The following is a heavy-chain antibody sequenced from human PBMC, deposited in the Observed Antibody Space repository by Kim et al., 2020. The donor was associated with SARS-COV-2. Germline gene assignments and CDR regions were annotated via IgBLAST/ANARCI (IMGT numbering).Heavy chain of an antibody. Sequence: SETLSLTCAVYGGSFSGYYWSWIRQPPGKGLEWIGEINHSGSTNYNPSLKSRVTISVDTSKNQFSLKLSSVTAADTAVYYCARDRDYVGGSYRPGNFDY. D-gene: IGHD3-16*02. J-gene: IGHJ4*01. CDR3: ARDRDYVGGSYRPGNFDY. CDR1: GGSFSGYY. V-gene: IGHV4-34*01. CDR2: INHSGST.